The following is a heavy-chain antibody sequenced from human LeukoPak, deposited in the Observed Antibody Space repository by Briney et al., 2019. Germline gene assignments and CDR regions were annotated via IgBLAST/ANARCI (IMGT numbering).Heavy chain of an antibody. J-gene: IGHJ6*02. CDR2: MNPNSGNT. CDR3: ARGGKRSSTSWGLSYYYGMDV. D-gene: IGHD2-2*01. Sequence: ASVKVSCKASGYTFTSYDINWVRQATGQGLEWMGWMNPNSGNTGYAQKFQGRVTMTRNTSISTAYMELSSLRSEDTAVYYCARGGKRSSTSWGLSYYYGMDVWGQGTTVTVSS. CDR1: GYTFTSYD. V-gene: IGHV1-8*01.